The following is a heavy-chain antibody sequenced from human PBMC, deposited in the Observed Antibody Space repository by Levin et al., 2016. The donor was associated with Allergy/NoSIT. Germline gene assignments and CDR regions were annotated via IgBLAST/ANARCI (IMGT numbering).Heavy chain of an antibody. D-gene: IGHD3-3*01. CDR3: AKGGLLRFLEWLSDVDFDY. V-gene: IGHV3-23*01. J-gene: IGHJ4*02. CDR2: ISGSGGST. Sequence: WIRQPPGKGLEWVSAISGSGGSTYYADSVKGRFTISRDNSKNTLYLQMNSLRAEDTAVYYCAKGGLLRFLEWLSDVDFDYWGQGTLVTVSS.